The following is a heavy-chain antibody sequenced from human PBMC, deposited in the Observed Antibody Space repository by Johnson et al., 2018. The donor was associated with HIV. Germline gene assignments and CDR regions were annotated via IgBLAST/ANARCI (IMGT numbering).Heavy chain of an antibody. J-gene: IGHJ3*02. Sequence: VQLVESGGGLVQPGGSLRLSCAASGFTFSSYAMHWVRQAPGKGLEYVSAISSNGGSTYYANSVKGRFTISRDNSKNTLYLQIGRLRAEDMAVYYCARALGYCSGGSCPLDAFDIWGQGTMVTVSS. CDR3: ARALGYCSGGSCPLDAFDI. CDR2: ISSNGGST. D-gene: IGHD2-15*01. V-gene: IGHV3-64*01. CDR1: GFTFSSYA.